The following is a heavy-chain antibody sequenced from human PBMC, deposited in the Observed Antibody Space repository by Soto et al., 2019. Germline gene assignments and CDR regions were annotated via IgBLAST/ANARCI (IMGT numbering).Heavy chain of an antibody. J-gene: IGHJ4*02. D-gene: IGHD6-19*01. CDR3: ARDSSRLMYSSGYYFDY. Sequence: QVQLVQSGAEVKKPGSSVKVSCKASGGTFSSYAISWVRQAPGQGLEWMGGIIPIFGTANYAQKFQGRVTITADESTSTAYMELGSLRSEDTAVYYCARDSSRLMYSSGYYFDYWGQGTLVTVSS. CDR2: IIPIFGTA. V-gene: IGHV1-69*12. CDR1: GGTFSSYA.